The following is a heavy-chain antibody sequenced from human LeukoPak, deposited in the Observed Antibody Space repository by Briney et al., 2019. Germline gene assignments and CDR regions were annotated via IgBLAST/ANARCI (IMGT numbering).Heavy chain of an antibody. CDR3: ARGAGLAAAGTLGY. CDR1: GYTFTGYY. J-gene: IGHJ4*02. D-gene: IGHD6-13*01. Sequence: GASVKVSCKASGYTFTGYYMHWVRQAPGQGLECMGWINPNTGDTNYVQNFLGRVTLTRDTSISTAYMEVSMLRSDDTAVYYCARGAGLAAAGTLGYWGQGTLVTVSS. V-gene: IGHV1-2*02. CDR2: INPNTGDT.